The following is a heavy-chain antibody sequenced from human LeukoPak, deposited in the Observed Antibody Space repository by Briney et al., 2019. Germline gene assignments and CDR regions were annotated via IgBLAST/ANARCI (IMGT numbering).Heavy chain of an antibody. CDR2: ISWNSGSI. J-gene: IGHJ4*02. Sequence: GGSLRLSCAASGFTFDDYAMHWVRQAPGKGLEWVSGISWNSGSIGYADSVKGRFTISRDNAKNSLYLQMNSLRAEDTALYYCAKRRGYSYGFDYWGRGTLVTVSS. CDR3: AKRRGYSYGFDY. V-gene: IGHV3-9*01. D-gene: IGHD5-18*01. CDR1: GFTFDDYA.